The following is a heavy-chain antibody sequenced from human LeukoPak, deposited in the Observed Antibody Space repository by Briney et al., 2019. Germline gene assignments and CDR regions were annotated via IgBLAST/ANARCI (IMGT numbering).Heavy chain of an antibody. CDR2: IYNSVTT. J-gene: IGHJ4*02. Sequence: SETLSPTCDVSGKSMSSDGYSWNWIRQPPGKGLEWIVYIYNSVTTYYNPSLKSRVTMSLDRSKNQFSLELSSVTAADTAVYYCARSWHYYDSSAYSHYFDYWGQGAQVTVSS. D-gene: IGHD3-22*01. V-gene: IGHV4-30-2*01. CDR3: ARSWHYYDSSAYSHYFDY. CDR1: GKSMSSDGYS.